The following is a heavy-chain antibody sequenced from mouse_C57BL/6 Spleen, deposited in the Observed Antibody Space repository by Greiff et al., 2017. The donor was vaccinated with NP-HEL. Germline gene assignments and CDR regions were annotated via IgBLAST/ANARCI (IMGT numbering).Heavy chain of an antibody. J-gene: IGHJ4*01. CDR1: GYAFSSYW. CDR3: ARGWLPNYYAMDY. Sequence: QVQLKQSGAELVKPGASVKISCKASGYAFSSYWMNWVKQRPGKGLEWIGQIYPGDGDTNYNGKFKGKATLTADKSSSTAYMQLSSLTSEDSAVYFCARGWLPNYYAMDYWGQGTSVTVSS. D-gene: IGHD2-2*01. CDR2: IYPGDGDT. V-gene: IGHV1-80*01.